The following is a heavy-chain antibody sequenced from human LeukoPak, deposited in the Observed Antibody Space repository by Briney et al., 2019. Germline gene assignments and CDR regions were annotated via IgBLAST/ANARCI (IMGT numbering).Heavy chain of an antibody. J-gene: IGHJ3*02. D-gene: IGHD3-22*01. V-gene: IGHV1-69*01. CDR2: IIPIFGTA. Sequence: SVKASCKASGGTFSSYAISWVRQAPGQGLEWMGGIIPIFGTANYAQKFQGRVTITADESTSTAYMELSSLRSEDTAVYYCAREDANYYDSSGYGPYAFDIWGQGTMVTVSS. CDR3: AREDANYYDSSGYGPYAFDI. CDR1: GGTFSSYA.